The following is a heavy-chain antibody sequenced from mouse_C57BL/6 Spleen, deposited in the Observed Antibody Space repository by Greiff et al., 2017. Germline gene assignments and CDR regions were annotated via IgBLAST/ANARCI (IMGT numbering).Heavy chain of an antibody. V-gene: IGHV14-2*01. CDR3: AREGSSGYGAWFAY. CDR2: IDPEDGET. J-gene: IGHJ3*01. CDR1: GFNIKDYY. D-gene: IGHD3-2*02. Sequence: VQLQQSGAELVKPGASVKLSCTASGFNIKDYYMHWVKQRTEQGLEWIGRIDPEDGETKNAPKFQGKATITADTSSNTSYLQLSSLTSEDTAVYYCAREGSSGYGAWFAYWGQGTLVTVSA.